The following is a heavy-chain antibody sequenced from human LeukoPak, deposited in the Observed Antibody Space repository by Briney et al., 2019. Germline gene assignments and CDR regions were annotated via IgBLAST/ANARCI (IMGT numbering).Heavy chain of an antibody. D-gene: IGHD1-1*01. CDR3: AKGSGTYYYYYMDV. V-gene: IGHV3-33*06. Sequence: GGPLRLSCAASGFTFSSYGMHWVRQAPGKGLEWVAVIWYDGSNKYYADSVKGRFTISRDNSKNTLYLQMNSLRAEDTAVYYCAKGSGTYYYYYMDVWGKGTTVTVSS. CDR2: IWYDGSNK. J-gene: IGHJ6*03. CDR1: GFTFSSYG.